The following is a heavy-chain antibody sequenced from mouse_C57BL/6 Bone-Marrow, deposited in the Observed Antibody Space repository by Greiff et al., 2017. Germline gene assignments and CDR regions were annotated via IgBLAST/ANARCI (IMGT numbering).Heavy chain of an antibody. D-gene: IGHD1-1*01. J-gene: IGHJ3*01. V-gene: IGHV1-69*01. CDR3: ARIYYGSSYDAWFAY. CDR1: GYTFTSYW. Sequence: QVQLQQPGAELVMPGASVKLSCKASGYTFTSYWMHWVKQRPGQGLEWIGEIDPSDSYTNYNQKFKGKSTLTVDKSSSTAYMQLSSLTSEDSAVYYCARIYYGSSYDAWFAYWGQGTLVTVYA. CDR2: IDPSDSYT.